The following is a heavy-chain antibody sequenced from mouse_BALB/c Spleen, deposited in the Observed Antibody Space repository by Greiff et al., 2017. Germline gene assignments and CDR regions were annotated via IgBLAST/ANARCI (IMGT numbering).Heavy chain of an antibody. J-gene: IGHJ3*01. D-gene: IGHD2-14*01. CDR1: GFSLTSYG. Sequence: VMLVESGPGLVAPSQSLSITCTVSGFSLTSYGVHWVRQPPGKGLEWLGVIWAGGSTNYNSALMSRLSISKDNSKSQVFLKMNSLQTDDTAMYYCATYRYDEGFAYWGQGTLVTVSA. CDR3: ATYRYDEGFAY. CDR2: IWAGGST. V-gene: IGHV2-9*02.